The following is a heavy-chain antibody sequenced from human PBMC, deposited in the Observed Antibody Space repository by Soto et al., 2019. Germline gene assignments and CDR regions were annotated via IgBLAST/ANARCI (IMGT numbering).Heavy chain of an antibody. V-gene: IGHV4-59*01. CDR3: TRVGGYYGDYPNFDY. CDR2: IYYTRST. CDR1: GSSISPFY. J-gene: IGHJ4*02. Sequence: PSETLSLTCTVSGSSISPFYWSWIRQPPGKGLQWIGYIYYTRSTKYNPSLKSRVTLSLGTSRNQLSLKLSSVTAADTAVYHCTRVGGYYGDYPNFDYWGPGTLVTVSS. D-gene: IGHD4-17*01.